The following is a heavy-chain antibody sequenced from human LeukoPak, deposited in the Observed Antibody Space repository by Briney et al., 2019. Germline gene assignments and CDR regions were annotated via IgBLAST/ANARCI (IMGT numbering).Heavy chain of an antibody. CDR1: GFTFSSYA. CDR3: AKDLALPSKYCSGGSCYSAFDI. D-gene: IGHD2-15*01. CDR2: ISGSGGST. J-gene: IGHJ3*02. Sequence: GGSLRLSCAASGFTFSSYAMSWVRQAPGKGLEWVSAISGSGGSTYYADSVKGRFTISRDNSKNTLYLQMNSLRAEDTAVYYCAKDLALPSKYCSGGSCYSAFDIWGQGTMVTVSS. V-gene: IGHV3-23*01.